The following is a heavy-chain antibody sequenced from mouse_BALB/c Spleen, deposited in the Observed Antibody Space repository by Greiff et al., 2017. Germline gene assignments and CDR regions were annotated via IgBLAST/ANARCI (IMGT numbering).Heavy chain of an antibody. CDR1: GFTFSSYA. CDR3: ASGTYGNPWFAY. V-gene: IGHV5-9-4*01. J-gene: IGHJ3*01. Sequence: DVMLVESGGGLVKPGGSLKLSCAASGFTFSSYAMSWVRQSPEKRLEWVAEISSGGSYTYYPDTVTGRFTISRDNAKNTLYLEMSSLRSEDTAMYYCASGTYGNPWFAYWGQGTLVTVSA. D-gene: IGHD2-1*01. CDR2: ISSGGSYT.